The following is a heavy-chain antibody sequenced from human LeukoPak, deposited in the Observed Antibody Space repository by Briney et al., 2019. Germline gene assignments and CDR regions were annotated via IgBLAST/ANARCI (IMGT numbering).Heavy chain of an antibody. D-gene: IGHD5-12*01. V-gene: IGHV3-7*01. CDR2: IKQDGSAI. CDR1: GFTFSNYW. CDR3: ARAGGYSGYASN. J-gene: IGHJ4*02. Sequence: GGSPRLSCAASGFTFSNYWRSWVGQAPGKGLEGWANIKQDGSAIYYLDSVKGRFTISRDNAKNSLYLQMNSLRVDDTAVYYCARAGGYSGYASNWGQGTLVTVSS.